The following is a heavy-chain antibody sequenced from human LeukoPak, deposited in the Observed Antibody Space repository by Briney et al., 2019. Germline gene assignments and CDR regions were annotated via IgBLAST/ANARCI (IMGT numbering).Heavy chain of an antibody. Sequence: GGSLRLSCAVSGFTFSNFAMSWVRQAPGKGLEWVSSIGNGESNTYYADSVKGRFTISRDNSKNTLYLQMNSLGAEDRAKYSGARDTSMRSHDYWGQGILVTVSS. CDR2: IGNGESNT. V-gene: IGHV3-23*01. CDR1: GFTFSNFA. CDR3: ARDTSMRSHDY. J-gene: IGHJ4*02. D-gene: IGHD2/OR15-2a*01.